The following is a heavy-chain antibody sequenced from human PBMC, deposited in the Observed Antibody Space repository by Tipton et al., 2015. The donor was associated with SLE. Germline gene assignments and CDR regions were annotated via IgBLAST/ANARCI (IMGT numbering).Heavy chain of an antibody. D-gene: IGHD3-10*01. CDR1: GGSFTMYY. J-gene: IGHJ4*02. V-gene: IGHV4-34*01. CDR3: ARTSGSYMDY. Sequence: TLSLTCAVSGGSFTMYYWSWIRQSPGKGLEWIGEINHSGSTNYNPSLKSRVTISVDTSKNQFSLRLSSVTAADTAVYYCARTSGSYMDYWGQGTLVTVSS. CDR2: INHSGST.